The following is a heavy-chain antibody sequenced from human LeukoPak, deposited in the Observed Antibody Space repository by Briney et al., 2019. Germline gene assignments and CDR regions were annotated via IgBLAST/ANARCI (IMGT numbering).Heavy chain of an antibody. J-gene: IGHJ5*02. D-gene: IGHD2-15*01. CDR2: ISSSGSTI. V-gene: IGHV3-48*03. CDR3: ARDCSGGSCCSAFDP. CDR1: GFTFSSYE. Sequence: GGSLRLSCAASGFTFSSYEMNWVRQAPGKGLEWVSYISSSGSTIYYADSVKGRFTISRDNAKNSLYLQMNSLRAEDTAVYYCARDCSGGSCCSAFDPWGQGTLVTVSS.